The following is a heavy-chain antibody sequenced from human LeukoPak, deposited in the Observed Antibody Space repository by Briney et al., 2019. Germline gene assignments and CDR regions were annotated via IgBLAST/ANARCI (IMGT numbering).Heavy chain of an antibody. CDR1: GYTFTGYY. CDR2: ISPNSGGT. J-gene: IGHJ4*02. CDR3: ARPRWRWFGDTTFDY. V-gene: IGHV1-2*02. D-gene: IGHD3-10*01. Sequence: ASVKVSCKASGYTFTGYYMHWVRQATGQGLECMGWISPNSGGTNYAQKFQGRVTMTRDTSISTAYVELSRLRSDDTAVYYCARPRWRWFGDTTFDYRGQGTLVTVSS.